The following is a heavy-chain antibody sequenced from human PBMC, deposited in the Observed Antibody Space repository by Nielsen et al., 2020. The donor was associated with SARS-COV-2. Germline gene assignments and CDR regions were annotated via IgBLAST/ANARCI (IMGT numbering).Heavy chain of an antibody. CDR2: IYHSGST. D-gene: IGHD3-3*01. J-gene: IGHJ6*03. Sequence: VRQAPGKGLEWIGEIYHSGSTNYNPSLKSRVTISVDTSKNQFSLKLSSVTAADTAVYYCARTFSTYDFWSGYPYRYYYYMDVWGKGTTVTVSS. V-gene: IGHV4-4*02. CDR3: ARTFSTYDFWSGYPYRYYYYMDV.